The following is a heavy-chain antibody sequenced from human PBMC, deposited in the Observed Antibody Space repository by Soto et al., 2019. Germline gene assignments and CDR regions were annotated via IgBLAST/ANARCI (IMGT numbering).Heavy chain of an antibody. D-gene: IGHD3-22*01. CDR3: ARDLSSDTSVYFDY. Sequence: ASVKVSCKASGGTFSSYAISWVRQAPGQGLEWMGGIIPIFGTANYAQKFQGRVTITADESTSTAYMELSSLRSEDTAVYYCARDLSSDTSVYFDYWGQGTLVTVSS. CDR2: IIPIFGTA. V-gene: IGHV1-69*13. CDR1: GGTFSSYA. J-gene: IGHJ4*02.